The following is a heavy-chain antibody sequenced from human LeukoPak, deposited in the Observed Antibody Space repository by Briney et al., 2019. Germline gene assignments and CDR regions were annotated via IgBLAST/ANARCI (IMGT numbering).Heavy chain of an antibody. J-gene: IGHJ4*02. CDR1: GYLFMSYG. D-gene: IGHD3-10*01. V-gene: IGHV1-18*01. CDR3: ARGRGSGSPTYFDY. CDR2: ISAYNGNT. Sequence: ASVKVSCKASGYLFMSYGISWVRQAPGQGLEWMGWISAYNGNTNYAQKLQGRVTMTTDTSTSTAYMELRSLRSDDTAVYYCARGRGSGSPTYFDYWGQGTLVTVSS.